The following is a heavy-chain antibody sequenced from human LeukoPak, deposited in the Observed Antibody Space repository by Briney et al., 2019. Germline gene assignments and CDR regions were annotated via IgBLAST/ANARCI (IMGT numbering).Heavy chain of an antibody. CDR3: AKDDEERWLPDY. V-gene: IGHV3-33*06. CDR1: GFTFSTYG. D-gene: IGHD5-24*01. J-gene: IGHJ4*02. CDR2: IWYDGRTQ. Sequence: GSLRLSCAASGFTFSTYGMHWVRQAPGKGLEWVAVIWYDGRTQFYAESVKGRFAVSRDNSKNTLYLQMNSLRAEDTAVYYCAKDDEERWLPDYWGQGTLVTVSS.